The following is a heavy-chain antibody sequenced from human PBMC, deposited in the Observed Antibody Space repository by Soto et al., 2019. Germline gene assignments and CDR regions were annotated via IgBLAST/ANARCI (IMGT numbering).Heavy chain of an antibody. J-gene: IGHJ6*02. CDR3: ARMTGARGYYYGMVD. V-gene: IGHV1-69*13. D-gene: IGHD6-6*01. CDR2: IIPIFGTA. Sequence: SVKVSCKASGCTFSSYAISWVRQAPGQGLEWMGGIIPIFGTANYAQKFQGRVTITADESTSTAYMELSSLRSEDTAVYYCARMTGARGYYYGMVDWCHATRFTVPS. CDR1: GCTFSSYA.